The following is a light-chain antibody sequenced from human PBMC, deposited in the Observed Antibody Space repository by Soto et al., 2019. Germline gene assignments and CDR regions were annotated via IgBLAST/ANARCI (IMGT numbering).Light chain of an antibody. CDR1: SSDVGGYNY. CDR2: EVS. CDR3: SSYAGSSNV. Sequence: QSVLTQPASVSGSPGQSITISCAGTSSDVGGYNYVSWYQQHPGKAPKLIIFEVSNRPSGVSNRFSASKSVNTASLTISGLQTEDEADYYCSSYAGSSNVFGTGTKVTVL. V-gene: IGLV2-14*01. J-gene: IGLJ1*01.